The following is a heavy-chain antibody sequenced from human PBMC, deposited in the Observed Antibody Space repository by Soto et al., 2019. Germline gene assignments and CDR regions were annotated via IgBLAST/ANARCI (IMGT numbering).Heavy chain of an antibody. CDR3: AMWVVDTGVDY. J-gene: IGHJ4*02. CDR2: IYYSGST. V-gene: IGHV4-30-4*01. Sequence: QVQLQESGPVLVKPSQTLSLTCTVSSGAISSGDYYWSWIRQPPGKGLEWIGYIYYSGSTYYNPSLKSRVTISLDTSKNQFSLKLSSVTAADTAVYYCAMWVVDTGVDYWGQGTLVTVSS. D-gene: IGHD1-1*01. CDR1: SGAISSGDYY.